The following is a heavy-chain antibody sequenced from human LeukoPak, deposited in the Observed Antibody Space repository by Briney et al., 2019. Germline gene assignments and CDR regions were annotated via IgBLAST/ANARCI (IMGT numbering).Heavy chain of an antibody. Sequence: PGGSLRLSCAASGFTFSSYAMHWVRQAPGKGLEWVAVISYGGSNKYYADSVKGRFTISRDNSKNTLYLQMNSLRAEDTAVCYCAREGYDSSGYYYEYYFDYWGQGTLVTVSS. D-gene: IGHD3-22*01. CDR2: ISYGGSNK. CDR1: GFTFSSYA. J-gene: IGHJ4*02. CDR3: AREGYDSSGYYYEYYFDY. V-gene: IGHV3-30-3*01.